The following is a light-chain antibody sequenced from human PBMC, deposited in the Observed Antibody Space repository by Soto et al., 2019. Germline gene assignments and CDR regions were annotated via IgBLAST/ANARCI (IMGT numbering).Light chain of an antibody. CDR3: QQYGSSPWT. CDR2: GAS. J-gene: IGKJ1*01. CDR1: QSVSSSY. Sequence: EIVLTQSPGTLSLSPGERATLSCRASQSVSSSYLAWYQQKSGQAPRHLIYGASSRAIGIPDRFSGSGSGTDFTLTISRLEPEDFAVYYCQQYGSSPWTFGQGTKVEIK. V-gene: IGKV3-20*01.